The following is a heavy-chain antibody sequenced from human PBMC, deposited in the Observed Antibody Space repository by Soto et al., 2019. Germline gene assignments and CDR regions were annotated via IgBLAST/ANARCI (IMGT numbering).Heavy chain of an antibody. D-gene: IGHD6-19*01. J-gene: IGHJ5*02. CDR1: GGTFSSYA. CDR3: ARGMGAIAVAGTRTYNWFDP. V-gene: IGHV1-69*12. CDR2: IIPIFDTA. Sequence: QVQLVQSGAEVKKPGSSVKVSCKASGGTFSSYAISWVRQAPGQGLEWMGGIIPIFDTANYAQKFQGRFTIAADESPSTAYRESSSLRCEDPAVSYCARGMGAIAVAGTRTYNWFDPWGQGTLVTVSS.